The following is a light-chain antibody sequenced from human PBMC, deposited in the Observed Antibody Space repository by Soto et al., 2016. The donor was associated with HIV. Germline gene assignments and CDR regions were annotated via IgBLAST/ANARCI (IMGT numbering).Light chain of an antibody. CDR3: QQANSFPIT. CDR1: QGVTND. Sequence: DIQMTQSPSSLAASVGDRVTITCLASQGVTNDLGWYQQKPGKAPKRLIYTASTLQAGVPSRFSGTRSGTEYTLIINSLQPEDFATYYCQQANSFPITFGQGTRLEIK. CDR2: TAS. J-gene: IGKJ5*01. V-gene: IGKV1-17*01.